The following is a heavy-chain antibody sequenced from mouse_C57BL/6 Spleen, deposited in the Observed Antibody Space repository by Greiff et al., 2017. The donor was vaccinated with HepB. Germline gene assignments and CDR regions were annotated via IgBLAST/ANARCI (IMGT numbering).Heavy chain of an antibody. CDR3: ARSDDDSNYGWFAY. J-gene: IGHJ3*01. CDR2: INPSSGYT. CDR1: GYTFTSYW. Sequence: QVQLKQSGAELAKPGASVKLSCKASGYTFTSYWMHWVKQRPGQGLEWIGDINPSSGYTKYNQKFKDKATLTADKSSSTAYMQLSSLTYEDSAVYYCARSDDDSNYGWFAYWGQGTLVTVSA. V-gene: IGHV1-7*01. D-gene: IGHD2-5*01.